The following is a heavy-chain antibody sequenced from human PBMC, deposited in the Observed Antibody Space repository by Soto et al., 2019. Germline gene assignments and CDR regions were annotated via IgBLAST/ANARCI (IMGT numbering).Heavy chain of an antibody. CDR3: AKGSRDYTSSWYF. CDR2: ISGGGGTT. J-gene: IGHJ4*02. Sequence: GSLRLSCAASGFTFTSYAMSWVRQAPGKGLEWVSSISGGGGTTHYADSVKGRFTISRDNSKDTLYLQMNSLRAEDTAVYYCAKGSRDYTSSWYFWGQGTLVTVSS. CDR1: GFTFTSYA. D-gene: IGHD6-13*01. V-gene: IGHV3-23*01.